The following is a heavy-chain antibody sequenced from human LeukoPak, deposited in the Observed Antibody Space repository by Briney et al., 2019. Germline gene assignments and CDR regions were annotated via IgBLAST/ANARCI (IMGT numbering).Heavy chain of an antibody. V-gene: IGHV4-59*01. Sequence: PSETLSLTCTVSGDSFSYFYWSWIRQPPGKGLEWIGYIYNSGSTNYNPSLKSRVTISLDTSKNQFSLKLSSVTAADTAVYYCAMSPPESTWILRPYHMDVWGKGTTVTVSS. CDR3: AMSPPESTWILRPYHMDV. CDR1: GDSFSYFY. D-gene: IGHD2-2*03. CDR2: IYNSGST. J-gene: IGHJ6*03.